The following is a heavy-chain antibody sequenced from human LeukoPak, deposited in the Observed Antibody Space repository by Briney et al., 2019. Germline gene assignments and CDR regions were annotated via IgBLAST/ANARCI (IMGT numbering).Heavy chain of an antibody. CDR2: IYYSGST. CDR1: GGSISSSSYY. CDR3: ASLIGIQLWSY. J-gene: IGHJ4*02. D-gene: IGHD5-18*01. V-gene: IGHV4-39*07. Sequence: SETLSLTCTVSGGSISSSSYYWGWIRQPPGKGLEWIGSIYYSGSTYYNPSLKSRVTISVDTSKNQFSLKLSSVTAADTAVYYCASLIGIQLWSYWGQGTLVTVSS.